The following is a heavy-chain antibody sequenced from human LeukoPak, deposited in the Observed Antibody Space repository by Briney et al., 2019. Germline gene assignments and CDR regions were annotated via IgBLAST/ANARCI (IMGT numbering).Heavy chain of an antibody. CDR1: GGTFSSYA. Sequence: GASVKVSCKASGGTFSSYAISWVRQATGQGLEWMGGIIPIFGTANYAQKFQGRVTITADESTSTAYMELSSLRSEDTAVYYCARAHSSGYYPHPFDYWGQGTLVTVSS. J-gene: IGHJ4*02. D-gene: IGHD3-22*01. CDR2: IIPIFGTA. V-gene: IGHV1-69*01. CDR3: ARAHSSGYYPHPFDY.